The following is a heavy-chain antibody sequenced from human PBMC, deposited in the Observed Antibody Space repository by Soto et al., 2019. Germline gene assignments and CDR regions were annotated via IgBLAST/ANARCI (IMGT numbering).Heavy chain of an antibody. CDR2: VSPDSGST. CDR1: GYTFSGYD. Sequence: QVQLVQSGAEVKKPGASVRVSCKASGYTFSGYDINWVRQATGQGLEWMGWVSPDSGSTGYAGISQGGVTMTWDRSTTTAYMDLSSLTSEDSAVYYCARATELRYVEWSVYRGGNYAMDVWGQGTTVTVSS. D-gene: IGHD3-3*01. V-gene: IGHV1-8*01. J-gene: IGHJ6*02. CDR3: ARATELRYVEWSVYRGGNYAMDV.